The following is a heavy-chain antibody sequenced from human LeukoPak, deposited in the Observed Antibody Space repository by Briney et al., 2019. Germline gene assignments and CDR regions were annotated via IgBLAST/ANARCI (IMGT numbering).Heavy chain of an antibody. V-gene: IGHV3-48*01. Sequence: GSLRLSCSGSGFTFSRYCINWVRPAPGKGLGVGSYISSSSSTIYYADSVKGRFTISRDNAKNSLYLQMNSLRAEDTAVYYCARSGYYYDSSGSAFDIWGQGTMVTVSS. D-gene: IGHD3-22*01. CDR2: ISSSSSTI. J-gene: IGHJ3*02. CDR1: GFTFSRYC. CDR3: ARSGYYYDSSGSAFDI.